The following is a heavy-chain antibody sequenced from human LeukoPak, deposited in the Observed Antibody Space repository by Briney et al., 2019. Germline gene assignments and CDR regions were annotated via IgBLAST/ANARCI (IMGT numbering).Heavy chain of an antibody. CDR2: INPTVGDT. D-gene: IGHD6-13*01. CDR3: ARYGFSSSWQGGWHAFDI. V-gene: IGHV1-46*01. CDR1: GYTLTSYY. Sequence: ASVKVSCKASGYTLTSYYMHWVRQAPGQGLEWMGIINPTVGDTIYAQKFQGRVTMTRDMSTSTVYMELSSLRSDDTAVYYCARYGFSSSWQGGWHAFDIGGKGTRVTVSS. J-gene: IGHJ3*02.